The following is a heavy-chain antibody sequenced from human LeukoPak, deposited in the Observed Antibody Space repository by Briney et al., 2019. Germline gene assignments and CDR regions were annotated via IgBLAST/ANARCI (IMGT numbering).Heavy chain of an antibody. D-gene: IGHD1-26*01. J-gene: IGHJ4*02. CDR3: TTNVLRWELFDY. V-gene: IGHV3-15*01. CDR1: GFTFRNAW. Sequence: GGSLRLSCTASGFTFRNAWMSWVRQAPGKGLEWVGRIRSETADGTTDYAAPVKGRVTISRDDSKNTPYLQMNSLNIEDTAVYYCTTNVLRWELFDYWGQGTLVTVSS. CDR2: IRSETADGTT.